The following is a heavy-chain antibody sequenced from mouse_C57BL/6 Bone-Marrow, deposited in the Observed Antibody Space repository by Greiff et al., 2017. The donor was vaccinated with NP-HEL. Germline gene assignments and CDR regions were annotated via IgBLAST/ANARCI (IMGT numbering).Heavy chain of an antibody. V-gene: IGHV1-69*01. CDR2: IDPSDSYT. CDR3: ASYDYDGGYFDY. J-gene: IGHJ2*01. Sequence: QVQLQQPGAELVMPGASVKLSCKASGYTFTSYWMHWVKQRPGQGLEWIGEIDPSDSYTNYNHKFKGKSTLTVDKSSSTAYMQLSSLTSKDSAVYYCASYDYDGGYFDYWGQGTTLTVSS. D-gene: IGHD2-4*01. CDR1: GYTFTSYW.